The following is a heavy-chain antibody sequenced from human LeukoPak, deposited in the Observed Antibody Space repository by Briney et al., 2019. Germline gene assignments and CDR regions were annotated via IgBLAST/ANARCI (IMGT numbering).Heavy chain of an antibody. CDR1: GGSISSYY. CDR3: ASAPYGSGSYWVDY. V-gene: IGHV4-59*01. D-gene: IGHD3-10*01. CDR2: IYYSGST. J-gene: IGHJ4*02. Sequence: PSETLSLTCTVSGGSISSYYWSWIRQPPGKGLEWIGYIYYSGSTNYNPSLKSRVTISVDTSKNQFSLKLSSVTAADTAVYYCASAPYGSGSYWVDYWGQGTLVTVSS.